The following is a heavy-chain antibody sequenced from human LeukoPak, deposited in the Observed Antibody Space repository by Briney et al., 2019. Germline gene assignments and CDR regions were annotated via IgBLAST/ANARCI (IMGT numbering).Heavy chain of an antibody. Sequence: SETLSLTCTVSGDSTSSSSYYWAWIRQPPGKGLEWIGSMYYSGSTNYNPALKSRVTMSVDTSKNQFSLKLSSVTAADTAVYYCARASYYYDSSGYWDYWGQGTLVTVSS. V-gene: IGHV4-39*07. CDR2: MYYSGST. CDR1: GDSTSSSSYY. CDR3: ARASYYYDSSGYWDY. D-gene: IGHD3-22*01. J-gene: IGHJ4*02.